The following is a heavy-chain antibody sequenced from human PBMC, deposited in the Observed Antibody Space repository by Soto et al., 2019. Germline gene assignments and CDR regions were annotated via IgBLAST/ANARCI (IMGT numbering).Heavy chain of an antibody. CDR2: IYYSGST. V-gene: IGHV4-39*01. Sequence: PSETLSLTCTVSGGSISSSSYYWGWIRQPPGKGLEWIGSIYYSGSTYYNPSLKSRVTISVDTSKNQFSLKLSSVTAADTAVYYCARYGSGSYYTPFSMDVWGQGTTVTVSS. J-gene: IGHJ6*02. CDR1: GGSISSSSYY. CDR3: ARYGSGSYYTPFSMDV. D-gene: IGHD3-10*01.